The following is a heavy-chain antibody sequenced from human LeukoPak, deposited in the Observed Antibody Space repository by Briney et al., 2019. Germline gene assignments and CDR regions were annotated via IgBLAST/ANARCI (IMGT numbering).Heavy chain of an antibody. CDR2: IYYSGST. CDR3: AREGQSGFSDY. Sequence: SETLSLTCTVSGGSISSSSYYWGWIRQPPGKGLEWIGSIYYSGSTYYNPSLKSRVTISVDTSKNQFSLKLSSVTAADTAVYYCAREGQSGFSDYWGQGTLVTVSS. V-gene: IGHV4-39*02. CDR1: GGSISSSSYY. J-gene: IGHJ4*02. D-gene: IGHD3-3*01.